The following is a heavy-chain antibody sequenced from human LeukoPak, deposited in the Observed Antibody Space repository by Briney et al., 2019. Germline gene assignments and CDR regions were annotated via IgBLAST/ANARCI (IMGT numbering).Heavy chain of an antibody. J-gene: IGHJ6*02. Sequence: GGSLRLSCAASGFTFSDSWMSWVRQAPGKGPEWVANIKQDGSGEHYVDSVKGRFTVSRDNARNSLFLQMNSLRVEDTAVYYCATYKRWVAGDVWGQGTTVSVSS. V-gene: IGHV3-7*01. CDR3: ATYKRWVAGDV. D-gene: IGHD1-14*01. CDR1: GFTFSDSW. CDR2: IKQDGSGE.